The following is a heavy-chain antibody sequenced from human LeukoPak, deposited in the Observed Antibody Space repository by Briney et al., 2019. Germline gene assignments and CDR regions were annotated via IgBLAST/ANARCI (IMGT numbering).Heavy chain of an antibody. CDR1: GFTFSSYS. J-gene: IGHJ4*02. V-gene: IGHV3-21*01. CDR2: ISSSSSYI. CDR3: ARDLAAVAAPFDY. Sequence: PGGSLRLSCAASGFTFSSYSMNWVRQAPGKGLEWVSSISSSSSYIYYADSVKGRFTISRDNAKNSLYLQMNSLRGEDTAVYYCARDLAAVAAPFDYWGQGTLVTVSS. D-gene: IGHD6-19*01.